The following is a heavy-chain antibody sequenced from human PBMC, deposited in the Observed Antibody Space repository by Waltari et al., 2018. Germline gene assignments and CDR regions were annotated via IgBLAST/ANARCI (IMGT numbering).Heavy chain of an antibody. J-gene: IGHJ3*02. CDR3: AGGGLAVQNDAFDI. D-gene: IGHD3-16*01. V-gene: IGHV1-3*01. CDR2: INAGNGNT. CDR1: GYTFTSYA. Sequence: QVQLVQSGAEVKKPGASVKVSCKASGYTFTSYAMHWVRQAPGQRLEWMGWINAGNGNTKYSQKFQGRVTITRDTSASTAYMELSSLRSEDTAVYYCAGGGLAVQNDAFDIWGQGTMVTVSS.